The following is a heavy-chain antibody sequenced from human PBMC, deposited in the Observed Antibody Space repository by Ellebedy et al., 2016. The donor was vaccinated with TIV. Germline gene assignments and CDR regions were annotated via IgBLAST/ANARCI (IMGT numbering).Heavy chain of an antibody. D-gene: IGHD6-19*01. CDR1: GYTFTSYG. Sequence: ASVKVSCKASGYTFTSYGIGWVRQAPGQGLEWMGWISAYTGNTSYAQKFQGRVTMTTDTSTSTAYMELRSLRSDDTAVYYCARAGRSSGWSYGMDVWGQGTTVTVSS. CDR3: ARAGRSSGWSYGMDV. J-gene: IGHJ6*02. V-gene: IGHV1-18*01. CDR2: ISAYTGNT.